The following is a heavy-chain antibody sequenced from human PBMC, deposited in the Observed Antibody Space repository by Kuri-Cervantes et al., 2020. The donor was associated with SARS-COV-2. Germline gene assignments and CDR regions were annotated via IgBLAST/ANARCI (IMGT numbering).Heavy chain of an antibody. Sequence: ESLKISCTVSGGSISSYYWSWIRQPPGKGLEWIGYIYYSGSTNYNPSLKSRVTISVDTSKNQFSLKLSSVTAADTAVYYCARAPGDYYGFEGYFDYWGQGTLVTVSS. V-gene: IGHV4-59*01. CDR3: ARAPGDYYGFEGYFDY. CDR1: GGSISSYY. J-gene: IGHJ4*02. D-gene: IGHD3-10*01. CDR2: IYYSGST.